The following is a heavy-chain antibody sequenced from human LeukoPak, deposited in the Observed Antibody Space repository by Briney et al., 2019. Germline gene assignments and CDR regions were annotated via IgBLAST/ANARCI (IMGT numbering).Heavy chain of an antibody. D-gene: IGHD5-24*01. J-gene: IGHJ4*02. Sequence: GGSLRLSCAASGFTVSSNYMSWVRQAPGKGLEWVSVIYSGGDAYSADSVKGRFTISRHNSKNTLYLQMNSLRAEDTAVYYCAGRSRRDGYDYWGQGTLVTVSS. CDR1: GFTVSSNY. V-gene: IGHV3-53*04. CDR2: IYSGGDA. CDR3: AGRSRRDGYDY.